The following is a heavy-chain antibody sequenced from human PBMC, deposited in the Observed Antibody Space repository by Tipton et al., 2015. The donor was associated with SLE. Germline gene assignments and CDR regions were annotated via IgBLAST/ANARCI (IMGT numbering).Heavy chain of an antibody. D-gene: IGHD4-17*01. J-gene: IGHJ2*01. CDR2: ISGSGGST. Sequence: GSLRLSCAASGFTFSSYWMYWVRHTPGKGLEWVSAISGSGGSTYYADSVKGRFTISRDNSKNTLYLQMNSLRAEDTAVYYCSKAVYGDNLPYWYFDLWGRGTLVTVSS. V-gene: IGHV3-23*01. CDR3: SKAVYGDNLPYWYFDL. CDR1: GFTFSSYW.